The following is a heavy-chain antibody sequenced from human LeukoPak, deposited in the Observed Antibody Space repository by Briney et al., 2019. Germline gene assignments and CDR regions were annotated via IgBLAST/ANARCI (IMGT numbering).Heavy chain of an antibody. J-gene: IGHJ4*02. D-gene: IGHD3-10*01. CDR2: IYYSGST. CDR1: GGSVSSGSYY. CDR3: ARSDKGYYGSGSRTFDY. Sequence: SETLSLTCTVSGGSVSSGSYYWSWIRQPPGTGLEWIGYIYYSGSTNYNPPLKSRVTISVDTSKNQFSLKLSSVTAADTAVYYCARSDKGYYGSGSRTFDYWGQGTLVTVSS. V-gene: IGHV4-61*01.